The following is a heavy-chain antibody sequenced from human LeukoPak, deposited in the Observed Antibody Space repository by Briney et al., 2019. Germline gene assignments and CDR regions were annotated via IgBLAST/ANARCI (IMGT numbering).Heavy chain of an antibody. V-gene: IGHV3-64*01. J-gene: IGHJ4*02. Sequence: GGSLRLSCAASGFTFSSYAMHWVRQAPGKGLEYVSAISSNGGTTYYANSVKGRFTISRDNSKNTLYLQMGSLRAEDTAVYYCARGGSYFDYWGQGTLVTVSS. CDR3: ARGGSYFDY. CDR1: GFTFSSYA. CDR2: ISSNGGTT. D-gene: IGHD1-26*01.